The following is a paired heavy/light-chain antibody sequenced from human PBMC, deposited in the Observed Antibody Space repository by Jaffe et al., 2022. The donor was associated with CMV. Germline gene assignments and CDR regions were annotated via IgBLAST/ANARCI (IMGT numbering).Heavy chain of an antibody. Sequence: QVQLQESGPGLVRPSETLSLRCTLSVGSISTYSWSWLRQPPGKGLEWIGDIYYGGTTRYNSSLKSRVAISLDTSSHHLSLTLTSMTAADTAVYYCAAGDVVATIDAPRFDFWGQGKLVTVSS. J-gene: IGHJ4*02. CDR3: AAGDVVATIDAPRFDF. D-gene: IGHD5-12*01. V-gene: IGHV4-59*01. CDR2: IYYGGTT. CDR1: VGSISTYS.
Light chain of an antibody. V-gene: IGKV4-1*01. CDR3: QQYYNSPPT. CDR2: WAS. J-gene: IGKJ1*01. CDR1: QSLLYSSNNKNY. Sequence: DIVMTQSPDSLVVSLGERATISCKSSQSLLYSSNNKNYLTWYQQKPGQPPKLLIYWASTRESGVPDRFSGSGSGTDFTLTIRSLQAEDVAVYYCQQYYNSPPTFGQGTKVEIK.